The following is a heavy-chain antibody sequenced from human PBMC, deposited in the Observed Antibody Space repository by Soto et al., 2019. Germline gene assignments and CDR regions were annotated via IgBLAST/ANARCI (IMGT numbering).Heavy chain of an antibody. J-gene: IGHJ4*02. CDR2: IWYDGSNK. CDR1: GFTFSAYD. D-gene: IGHD1-26*01. V-gene: IGHV3-33*01. Sequence: QVQLVESGGGVVQPGRSLRLSCAASGFTFSAYDIHWVRQAPGKGLEWVAVIWYDGSNKYYADSVKGRFTISRDNSKNTLYLQMNSLRAEDTAVYYCARGIILGVPPRPFDYWGQGTLVTVSS. CDR3: ARGIILGVPPRPFDY.